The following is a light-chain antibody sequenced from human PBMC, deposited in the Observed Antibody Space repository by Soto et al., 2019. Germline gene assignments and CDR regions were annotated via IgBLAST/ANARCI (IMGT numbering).Light chain of an antibody. V-gene: IGLV2-14*01. J-gene: IGLJ2*01. Sequence: QSALTQPASVSGSPGQSVTISCTGTSSNLGGYNYVSWYQQHPGKAPKLMIYEVSDRPSGVSNRFSGSKSGNTASLTISGLQAEDEAYYYCSSYTTVNTLVIFGGGTKLTVL. CDR2: EVS. CDR1: SSNLGGYNY. CDR3: SSYTTVNTLVI.